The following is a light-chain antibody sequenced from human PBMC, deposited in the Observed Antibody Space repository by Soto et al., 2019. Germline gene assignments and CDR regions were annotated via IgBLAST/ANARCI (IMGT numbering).Light chain of an antibody. CDR3: QQYDTSPTT. Sequence: ESVLTQSXAIPNFSPEEXXXXXXXASQSVSRYLAWYQQKXGHAPRLLIYDASXRATGIAARFSGSGSGRDFTLTISRLEAEDFAVYYCQQYDTSPTTFGQGIKVDIK. CDR1: QSVSRY. CDR2: DAS. J-gene: IGKJ1*01. V-gene: IGKV3-11*02.